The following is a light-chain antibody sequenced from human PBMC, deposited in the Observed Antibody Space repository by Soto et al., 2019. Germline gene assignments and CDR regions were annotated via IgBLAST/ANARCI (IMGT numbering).Light chain of an antibody. Sequence: DIQMTQSPSSLSASVGDRVTITCQASQDISNYLNWYQQKPGKAPKLLIYDASNLETGVPSRFSGGGSGTDFTFTISRLQPEDIATYYCQQYDNLLLTFGGGTKVEIK. CDR2: DAS. CDR1: QDISNY. V-gene: IGKV1-33*01. CDR3: QQYDNLLLT. J-gene: IGKJ4*01.